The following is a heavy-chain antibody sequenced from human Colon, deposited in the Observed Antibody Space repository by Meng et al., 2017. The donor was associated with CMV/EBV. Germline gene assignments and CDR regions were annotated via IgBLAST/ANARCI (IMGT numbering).Heavy chain of an antibody. V-gene: IGHV3-13*01. CDR2: IGTAGDT. CDR1: GFTFSSYD. D-gene: IGHD3-3*01. CDR3: ARDFEWTFDY. Sequence: GESLKISCAASGFTFSSYDMHWVRQATGKGLEWVSAIGTAGDTYYPGSVKGRFTISRDNSKNTLYLQMNSLRTEDTAVYYCARDFEWTFDYWGQGTMVTVSS. J-gene: IGHJ4*02.